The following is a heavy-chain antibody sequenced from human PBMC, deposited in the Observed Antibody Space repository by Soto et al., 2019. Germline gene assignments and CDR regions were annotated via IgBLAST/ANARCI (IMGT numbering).Heavy chain of an antibody. CDR2: IYPGDSDT. CDR3: ARSRSCSSTSCYAGTNWFDP. J-gene: IGHJ5*02. CDR1: GYSFTSYW. D-gene: IGHD2-2*01. V-gene: IGHV5-51*01. Sequence: PGESLKISCKGSGYSFTSYWIGWVRQMPRKGLEWMGIIYPGDSDTRYSPSFQGQVTISADKSISTAYLQWSSLKASDTAMYYCARSRSCSSTSCYAGTNWFDPWGQGTLVTVSS.